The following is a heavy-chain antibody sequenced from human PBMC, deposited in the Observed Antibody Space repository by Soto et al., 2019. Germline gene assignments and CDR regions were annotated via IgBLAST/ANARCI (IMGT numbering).Heavy chain of an antibody. J-gene: IGHJ4*02. Sequence: ASVKVSCKVSGYTLTELSMHWVRQAPGKGLEWMGGFDPDDSKTNYAQKFQGRVTITADKSTSTAYMELSSLRSEDTAVYYCARASRTVVVPAAMIFDFWGQGTLVTVSS. CDR1: GYTLTELS. CDR2: FDPDDSKT. D-gene: IGHD2-2*01. CDR3: ARASRTVVVPAAMIFDF. V-gene: IGHV1-24*01.